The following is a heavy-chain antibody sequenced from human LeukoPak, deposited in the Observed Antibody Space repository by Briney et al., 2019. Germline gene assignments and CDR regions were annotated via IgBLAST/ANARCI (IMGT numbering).Heavy chain of an antibody. Sequence: GASVKVSCKASGGTFSSYAISWVRQAPGQGLEWMGGIIPIFGTANYAQKFQGRVTITADESSSTAYMELSSLRSEDTAVYYCARENVVVPAAKRLGWFDPWGQGTLVTVSS. CDR3: ARENVVVPAAKRLGWFDP. CDR1: GGTFSSYA. V-gene: IGHV1-69*13. CDR2: IIPIFGTA. D-gene: IGHD2-2*01. J-gene: IGHJ5*02.